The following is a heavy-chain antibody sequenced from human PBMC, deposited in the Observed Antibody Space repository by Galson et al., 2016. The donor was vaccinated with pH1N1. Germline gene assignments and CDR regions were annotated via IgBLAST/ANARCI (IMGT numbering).Heavy chain of an antibody. CDR1: GYSFTRYW. Sequence: QSGAEVKKPGESLKISCKASGYSFTRYWIAWVRQVPGKGLEWVGVVNPGGSTIRYSPPFQGQVTISSDKSINTAYLQWISLKASDTATYYCGRQYDFGDYRGDAFDIWGQGTMVIVSS. CDR3: GRQYDFGDYRGDAFDI. CDR2: VNPGGSTI. V-gene: IGHV5-51*03. D-gene: IGHD4-17*01. J-gene: IGHJ3*02.